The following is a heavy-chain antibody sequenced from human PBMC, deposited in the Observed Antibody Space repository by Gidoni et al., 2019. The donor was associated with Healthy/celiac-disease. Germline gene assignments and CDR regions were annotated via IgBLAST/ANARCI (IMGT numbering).Heavy chain of an antibody. J-gene: IGHJ4*02. CDR1: GFTFSSFA. V-gene: IGHV3-23*01. D-gene: IGHD6-19*01. CDR2: ISGSGGST. CDR3: AKEGENWLAAFDY. Sequence: EVQLLESGGGLVQPGWSLRLSCAASGFTFSSFAMSWARQAPGKGLEWVSAISGSGGSTYYADSVKGRFTISRDNSKNTLYLQMNSLRAEDTAVYYCAKEGENWLAAFDYWGQGTLVTVSS.